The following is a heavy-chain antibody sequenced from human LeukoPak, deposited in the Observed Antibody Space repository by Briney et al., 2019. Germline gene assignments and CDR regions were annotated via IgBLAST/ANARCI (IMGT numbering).Heavy chain of an antibody. CDR2: IIPIFGTA. Sequence: SVEVSCKASGGTFSSYAISWVRQAPGQGLEWMGGIIPIFGTANYAQKFQGRVTITADESTSTAYMELSSLRSEDTAVYYCARDSGDILTYYGMDVWGKGTTVTVSS. D-gene: IGHD3-9*01. J-gene: IGHJ6*04. V-gene: IGHV1-69*13. CDR1: GGTFSSYA. CDR3: ARDSGDILTYYGMDV.